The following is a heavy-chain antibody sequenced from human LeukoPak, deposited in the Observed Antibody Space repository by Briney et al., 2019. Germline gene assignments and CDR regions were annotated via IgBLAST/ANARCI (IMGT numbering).Heavy chain of an antibody. CDR1: GFTFSDYY. Sequence: AGGSLRLSCAASGFTFSDYYMSWVRQAPGKGLEWVSTISGSGGSTYYADSVKGRFTISRDNSKNTLYLQMNTLRAEDTAVYYCAKASRFGYSYGPREYFYYMDVWGKGTTVTISS. D-gene: IGHD5-18*01. V-gene: IGHV3-23*01. J-gene: IGHJ6*03. CDR2: ISGSGGST. CDR3: AKASRFGYSYGPREYFYYMDV.